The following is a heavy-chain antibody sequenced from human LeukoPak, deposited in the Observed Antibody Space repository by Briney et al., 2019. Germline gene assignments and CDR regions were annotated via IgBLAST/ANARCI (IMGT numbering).Heavy chain of an antibody. J-gene: IGHJ4*02. CDR2: MKEDGSDI. V-gene: IGHV3-7*01. D-gene: IGHD3-9*01. CDR3: ARGGARYLDS. Sequence: GGSLRLSCVASGFDFTSYTMSWARQAPGKGLEWVAKMKEDGSDIHYVDSVKGRFTICRDNAKNSLCLQMSSLRAEDTAVYYCARGGARYLDSWGQGILVTVSS. CDR1: GFDFTSYT.